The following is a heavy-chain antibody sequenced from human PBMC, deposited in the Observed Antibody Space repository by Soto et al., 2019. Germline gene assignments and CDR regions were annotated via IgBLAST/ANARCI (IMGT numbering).Heavy chain of an antibody. J-gene: IGHJ6*02. CDR1: GGTFSSYA. V-gene: IGHV1-69*06. D-gene: IGHD3-10*01. CDR3: ARELMVRGALGYYYGMDV. CDR2: IIPIFGTA. Sequence: QVQLVQSGAEVKKPGSSVKVSCKASGGTFSSYAISWVRQAPGQGLEWMGGIIPIFGTANYAQKFQGRVTITADKSTSTAYMELSSLRSEDTAVYYCARELMVRGALGYYYGMDVWGQGTTVTVSS.